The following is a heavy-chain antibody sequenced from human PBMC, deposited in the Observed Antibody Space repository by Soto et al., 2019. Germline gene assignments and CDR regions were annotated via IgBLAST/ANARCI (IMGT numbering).Heavy chain of an antibody. V-gene: IGHV1-69*13. Sequence: SVKVSCKASGVTFSSYAISWVRQAPGQGLEWMGGIIPIFGTANYAQKFQGRVTITADESTSTAYMELSSLRSEDTAVYYCARVRYYGSGSYYYFDYWGQGTLVTVSS. CDR3: ARVRYYGSGSYYYFDY. CDR2: IIPIFGTA. CDR1: GVTFSSYA. J-gene: IGHJ4*02. D-gene: IGHD3-10*01.